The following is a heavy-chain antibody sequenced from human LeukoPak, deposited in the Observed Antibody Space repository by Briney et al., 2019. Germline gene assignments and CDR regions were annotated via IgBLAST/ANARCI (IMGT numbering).Heavy chain of an antibody. V-gene: IGHV3-53*01. CDR1: GFTVSSNY. CDR2: IYSGGST. J-gene: IGHJ4*02. CDR3: AREASSGGYGAPFDY. D-gene: IGHD5-12*01. Sequence: GGSLRLSCAASGFTVSSNYMSWVRQAPGKGLEWVSVIYSGGSTYYADSVKGRLTISRDNSKNTLYLQMNSLRAEDTAVYYCAREASSGGYGAPFDYWGQGTLVTVSS.